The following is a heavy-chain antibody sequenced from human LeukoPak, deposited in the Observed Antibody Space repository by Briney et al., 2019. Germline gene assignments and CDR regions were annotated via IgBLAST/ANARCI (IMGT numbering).Heavy chain of an antibody. CDR3: ARENRYCSGGSCYNH. V-gene: IGHV4-39*02. CDR1: GGSISSSSYY. D-gene: IGHD2-15*01. CDR2: IYYSGST. J-gene: IGHJ5*02. Sequence: PSETLSLTCTVSGGSISSSSYYWGWIRQPPGKGLEWIGSIYYSGSTYYNPSLKSRVTISADTSKNQFSLKLSSVTAADTAVYYCARENRYCSGGSCYNHWGQGTLVTVSS.